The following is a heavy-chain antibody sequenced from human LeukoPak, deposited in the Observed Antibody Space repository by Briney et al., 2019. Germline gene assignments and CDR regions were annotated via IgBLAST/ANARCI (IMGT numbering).Heavy chain of an antibody. CDR1: GFTFSSYS. CDR3: ARGGYYFDY. J-gene: IGHJ4*02. CDR2: IKQDGSEI. V-gene: IGHV3-7*01. Sequence: GGSLRLSCAASGFTFSSYSMNWVRQAPGKGLEWVANIKQDGSEIYYVDSVRGRFSISRDNAKNSLYLQMNSLRAEDTAVYYCARGGYYFDYWGQGTLVTVSS.